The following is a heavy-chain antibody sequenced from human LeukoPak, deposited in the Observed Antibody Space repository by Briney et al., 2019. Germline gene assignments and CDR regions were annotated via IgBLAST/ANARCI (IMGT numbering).Heavy chain of an antibody. J-gene: IGHJ4*02. CDR1: GGSFSGYY. Sequence: SETLSLTCVVYGGSFSGYYWSWIRQPPGKGLEWIGEINHSGSTNYNPSLKSRVTISVDTSKNQFSLKLSSVTAADTAVYYCAREVDRVNDYWGQGTLVTVSS. CDR3: AREVDRVNDY. CDR2: INHSGST. V-gene: IGHV4-34*01. D-gene: IGHD3-10*01.